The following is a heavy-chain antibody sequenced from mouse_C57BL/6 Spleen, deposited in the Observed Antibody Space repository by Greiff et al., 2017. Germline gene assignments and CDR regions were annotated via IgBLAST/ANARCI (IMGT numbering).Heavy chain of an antibody. Sequence: EVKLVGSGGGLVQPKGSLKLSCAASGFTFNTYAMHWVRQAPGKGLEWVARIRSKSSNYATYYADSLKDRFTISRDDSQSMLYLQMNNLKTDDTAMYYCVREGITTVVVDYWGQGTTLTVSS. D-gene: IGHD1-1*01. CDR1: GFTFNTYA. CDR3: VREGITTVVVDY. V-gene: IGHV10-3*01. CDR2: IRSKSSNYAT. J-gene: IGHJ2*01.